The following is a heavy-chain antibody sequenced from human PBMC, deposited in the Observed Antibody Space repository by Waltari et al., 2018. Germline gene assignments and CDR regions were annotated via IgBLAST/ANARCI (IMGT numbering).Heavy chain of an antibody. J-gene: IGHJ6*03. V-gene: IGHV1-2*06. D-gene: IGHD6-19*01. CDR1: GYTFTGYY. CDR3: AREVAVAAVYYYYYMDV. CDR2: SNPNSGGT. Sequence: QVQLVQSGAEVKKPGASVKVSCKASGYTFTGYYMHWVRQAPGQGLEWMGRSNPNSGGTNYAQKFQGRVTMTRDTSISTAYMELSRLRSDDTAVYYCAREVAVAAVYYYYYMDVWGKGTTVTVSS.